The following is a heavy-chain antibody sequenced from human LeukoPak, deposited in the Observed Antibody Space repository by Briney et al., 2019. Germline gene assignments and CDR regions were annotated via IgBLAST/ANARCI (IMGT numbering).Heavy chain of an antibody. CDR3: ARDGRDIVVVPALNDY. D-gene: IGHD2-2*01. CDR1: GYTFTSYA. CDR2: INTNTGNP. Sequence: GASVKVSCKASGYTFTSYAMNWVRQAPGQGLEWMGWINTNTGNPTYAQGFTGRFVFSLDTSVSTAYLQISSLKAEDTAVYYCARDGRDIVVVPALNDYWGQGTLVTVSS. V-gene: IGHV7-4-1*02. J-gene: IGHJ4*02.